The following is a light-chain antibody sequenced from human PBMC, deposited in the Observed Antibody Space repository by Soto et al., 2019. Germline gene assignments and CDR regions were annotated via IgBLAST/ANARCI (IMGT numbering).Light chain of an antibody. CDR1: QSISSW. J-gene: IGKJ1*01. Sequence: DIQMTQSPSTLSASVGDRVTITCRASQSISSWLAWYQQKPGEAPKLLIYDASSLESGVPSRFSGSGSGTEFTLTISSLQPDDFATYYCQQYNSYSPLTFGQGTKVEIK. CDR2: DAS. CDR3: QQYNSYSPLT. V-gene: IGKV1-5*01.